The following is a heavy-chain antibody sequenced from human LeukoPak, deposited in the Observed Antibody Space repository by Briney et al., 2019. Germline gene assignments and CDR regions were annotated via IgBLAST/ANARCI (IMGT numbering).Heavy chain of an antibody. J-gene: IGHJ6*02. D-gene: IGHD4-23*01. Sequence: GGSLRLSCTASKFTFSNYGMQWVRQAPGKGLEWVAVITYDGSNKYYADSVKGRFTISRDNSKNTLCLQMNSLRAEDTAVYYRARDRSTTVVTSFYYYYGMDVWGQGTTVTVSS. CDR2: ITYDGSNK. V-gene: IGHV3-30*03. CDR1: KFTFSNYG. CDR3: ARDRSTTVVTSFYYYYGMDV.